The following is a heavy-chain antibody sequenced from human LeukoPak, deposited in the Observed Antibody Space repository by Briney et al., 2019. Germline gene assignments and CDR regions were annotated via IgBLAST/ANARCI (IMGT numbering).Heavy chain of an antibody. CDR3: ARGKYDFWSSYYYYYYMDV. Sequence: ASVKVSCKASGGTFSSYAISWVRQAPGQGLEWMGGIIPIFGTANYAQKFQGRVTITTDESTSTAYMELSSLRSEDTAVYYCARGKYDFWSSYYYYYYMDVWGKGTTVTVSS. J-gene: IGHJ6*03. V-gene: IGHV1-69*05. CDR1: GGTFSSYA. CDR2: IIPIFGTA. D-gene: IGHD3-3*01.